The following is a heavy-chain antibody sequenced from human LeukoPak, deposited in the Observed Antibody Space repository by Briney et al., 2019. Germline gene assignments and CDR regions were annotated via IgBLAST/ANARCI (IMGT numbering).Heavy chain of an antibody. J-gene: IGHJ5*02. D-gene: IGHD4-17*01. V-gene: IGHV5-51*01. CDR2: IYPGDSDT. CDR3: ARQTMTTVTTFSFDP. Sequence: GESLKISCKGSGYSFTTYWIGWVRQMPGKGLEWMGIIYPGDSDTRYSPSFQGQVTMSADKSISTAYLQWSSLKASDTAIYYCARQTMTTVTTFSFDPWGQGTLVTVSS. CDR1: GYSFTTYW.